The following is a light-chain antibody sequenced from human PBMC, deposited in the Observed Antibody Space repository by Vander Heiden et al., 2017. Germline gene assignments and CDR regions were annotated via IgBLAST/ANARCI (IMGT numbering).Light chain of an antibody. CDR2: DGS. V-gene: IGLV2-14*03. CDR1: SSDVGGYNY. J-gene: IGLJ1*01. CDR3: SSYTGSTTPLV. Sequence: QSAPTQPASVSGSPGQSITISCTGTSSDVGGYNYVSWYQQHPGKAPQLMIYDGSNRPSGISNRFSGSKSANTASLTISGLQAEDEADYYCSSYTGSTTPLVFGTGTKVTVL.